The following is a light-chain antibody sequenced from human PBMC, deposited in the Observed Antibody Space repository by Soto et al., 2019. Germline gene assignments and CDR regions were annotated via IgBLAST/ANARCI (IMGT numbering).Light chain of an antibody. CDR3: CSYAGTDTKYV. CDR1: SSDVGGYNY. V-gene: IGLV2-11*01. Sequence: QSALTQPRSVSGSPGQSVNISCTGTSSDVGGYNYVSWYQQHPGKAPKLMIYDVSKRPSGVSDRFSGSKSGNTASLTISGLQAEDEADYYCCSYAGTDTKYVFGTGTKLTVL. CDR2: DVS. J-gene: IGLJ1*01.